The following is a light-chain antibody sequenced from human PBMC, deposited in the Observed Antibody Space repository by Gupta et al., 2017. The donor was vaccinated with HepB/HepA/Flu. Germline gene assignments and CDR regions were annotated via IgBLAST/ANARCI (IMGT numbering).Light chain of an antibody. CDR1: SSDIGSNN. J-gene: IGLJ2*01. CDR3: GAWDDTLKHVI. Sequence: QSVLTQPPSASGTPGQRVTISCSGSSSDIGSNNVNWYQQLPGTAPKLLMYSNNQRPSGVPDRFSGSKSGTTASLAISGLQSEDEADYYCGAWDDTLKHVIFGGGTKLTVL. CDR2: SNN. V-gene: IGLV1-44*01.